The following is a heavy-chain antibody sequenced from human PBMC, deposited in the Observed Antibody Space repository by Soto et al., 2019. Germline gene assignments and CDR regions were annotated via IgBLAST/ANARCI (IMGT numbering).Heavy chain of an antibody. J-gene: IGHJ4*02. V-gene: IGHV4-39*01. CDR2: IYYSGST. D-gene: IGHD4-17*01. CDR1: GGSISSSSYY. CDR3: ARSVTTVVTLDY. Sequence: QLQLQESGPGLVKPSETLSLTCTVSGGSISSSSYYWGWIRQPPGKGLEWIGSIYYSGSTYYNPSLKSRVTISVDTSKNQFSLKLSSVTAADTAVYYCARSVTTVVTLDYWGQGTLVTVSS.